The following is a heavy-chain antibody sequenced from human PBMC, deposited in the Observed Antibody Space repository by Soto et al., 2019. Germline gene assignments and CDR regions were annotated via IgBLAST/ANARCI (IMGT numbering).Heavy chain of an antibody. CDR2: ISGSRGRT. V-gene: IGHV3-23*01. Sequence: EVQLLQSGAGLVQPGGSLTLSCAASGVTFSSYAMSWVRQAPGKGLEWVSAISGSRGRTYYADSVKGRVTISRDHSKNTPYLQMSSLRAEDTAVYYCAKERGYCYGYYFDYWGQGTLVTVSS. CDR1: GVTFSSYA. CDR3: AKERGYCYGYYFDY. J-gene: IGHJ4*02. D-gene: IGHD5-18*01.